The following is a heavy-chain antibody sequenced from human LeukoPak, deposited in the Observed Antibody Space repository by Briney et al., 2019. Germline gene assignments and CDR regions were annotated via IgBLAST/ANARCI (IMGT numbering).Heavy chain of an antibody. CDR1: GGSISSNGYY. J-gene: IGHJ2*01. D-gene: IGHD6-19*01. CDR3: ASNQWPSWYFDL. CDR2: IYYSGST. Sequence: SETLSLTCSVSGGSISSNGYYWGWIRQPPGKGLEWIGSIYYSGSTFDNPSLKSRVTISLDKSRNQFSLKLSSMTAADTAVYYCASNQWPSWYFDLWGRGTLVTVSA. V-gene: IGHV4-39*07.